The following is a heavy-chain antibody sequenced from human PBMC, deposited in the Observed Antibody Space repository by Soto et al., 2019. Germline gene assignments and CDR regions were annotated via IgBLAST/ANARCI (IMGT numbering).Heavy chain of an antibody. V-gene: IGHV1-18*01. CDR3: ARGDDYYGMDV. J-gene: IGHJ6*02. CDR1: GYIFTTFD. CDR2: ISGYNGNT. Sequence: GASVKVSCKASGYIFTTFDINWVRQATGQGLEWVGWISGYNGNTNYAQSLQGRVTMTTDTSTSTAYMDLRSLRSDDTAVYYCARGDDYYGMDVWGQGTTVTVSS.